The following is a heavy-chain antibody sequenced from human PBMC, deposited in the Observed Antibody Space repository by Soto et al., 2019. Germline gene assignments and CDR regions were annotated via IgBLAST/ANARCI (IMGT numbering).Heavy chain of an antibody. J-gene: IGHJ6*02. D-gene: IGHD6-13*01. V-gene: IGHV3-30*18. Sequence: PGGSLRLSCAASGFTFSSYGMHWVRQAPGKGLEWVAVISYDGSNKYYADSVKGRFTISRDNSKNTLYLQMNSLRAEDTAVYYCAKNCDIAAAGSYYYYYGMDVWGQGTTVTV. CDR1: GFTFSSYG. CDR3: AKNCDIAAAGSYYYYYGMDV. CDR2: ISYDGSNK.